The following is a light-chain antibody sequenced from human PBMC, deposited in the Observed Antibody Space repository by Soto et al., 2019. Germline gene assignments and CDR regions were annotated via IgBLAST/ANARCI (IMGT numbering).Light chain of an antibody. CDR3: HQRQYWPPIT. V-gene: IGKV3-11*01. J-gene: IGKJ5*01. CDR1: RSISTY. Sequence: ETVLTQSPATLSLSPGERATLSCRASRSISTYLAWYQQKPGQAPRLLIYEALNRATGIPARFSGSGSGTDFTLTISSLEPEDFAVYYCHQRQYWPPITFGQGTRLEIK. CDR2: EAL.